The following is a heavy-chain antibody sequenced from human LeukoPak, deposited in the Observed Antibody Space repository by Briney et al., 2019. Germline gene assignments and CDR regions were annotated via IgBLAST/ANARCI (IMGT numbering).Heavy chain of an antibody. J-gene: IGHJ4*02. D-gene: IGHD5-18*01. Sequence: PSETLSLTCTVSGGSISSNGYYWGWIRQSPGKGLEWIVSLYYNGRTYYIPSLKSRATISVDTSKNQFSLKLTSVTAADTAVYYCARHFGYNYGHIDYWGQGTLVTVSP. CDR3: ARHFGYNYGHIDY. CDR1: GGSISSNGYY. V-gene: IGHV4-39*01. CDR2: LYYNGRT.